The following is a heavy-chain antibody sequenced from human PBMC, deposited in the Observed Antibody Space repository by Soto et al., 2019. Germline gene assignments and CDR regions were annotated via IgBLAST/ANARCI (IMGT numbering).Heavy chain of an antibody. CDR1: GLTFSRYA. Sequence: LRLSCAASGLTFSRYAMTWVRQSPGKGLEWVSAMSGGGETTYYADSVKGRFTISRDNSRNTLYLQMNSLRAEDTAAYYCAKWHTYYYDSRGFSGFDCWGRGTLVTVSS. J-gene: IGHJ4*02. D-gene: IGHD3-22*01. CDR2: MSGGGETT. V-gene: IGHV3-23*01. CDR3: AKWHTYYYDSRGFSGFDC.